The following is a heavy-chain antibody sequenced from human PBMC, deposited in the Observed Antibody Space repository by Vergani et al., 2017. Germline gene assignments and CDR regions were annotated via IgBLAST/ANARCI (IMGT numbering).Heavy chain of an antibody. Sequence: QVQLQESGPGLVKPSQTLYLTCTVSGGSISSGDYYWSWIRQPPGKGLEWIGSIYYSGSTYYNPSLKSRVTISVDTSKNQFSLKLSSVTAADTAVYYCARAGERRDGYNRGIDDWGQGTLGTVSS. V-gene: IGHV4-30-4*01. CDR2: IYYSGST. J-gene: IGHJ4*02. D-gene: IGHD5-24*01. CDR1: GGSISSGDYY. CDR3: ARAGERRDGYNRGIDD.